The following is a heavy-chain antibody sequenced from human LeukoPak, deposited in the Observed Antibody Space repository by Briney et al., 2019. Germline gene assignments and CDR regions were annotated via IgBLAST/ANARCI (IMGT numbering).Heavy chain of an antibody. CDR2: ISSSGSTI. J-gene: IGHJ4*02. CDR3: ASHSILGYVIDY. CDR1: GFTFGDHY. Sequence: GGSLRLSCAASGFTFGDHYMSWIRQAPGKGLEWVSYISSSGSTIYYADSVKGRFTISRDNSKNTLYLQMNSLRAEDTAVYYCASHSILGYVIDYWGQGTLVTVSS. V-gene: IGHV3-11*04. D-gene: IGHD2-8*01.